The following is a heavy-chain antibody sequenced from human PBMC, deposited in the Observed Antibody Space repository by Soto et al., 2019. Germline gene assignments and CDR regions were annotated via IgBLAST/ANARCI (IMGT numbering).Heavy chain of an antibody. CDR1: GGSISSSSYY. V-gene: IGHV4-39*01. Sequence: QLQLQESGPGLVKPSETLSLTCTVSGGSISSSSYYWGWIRQPPGKGLEWIGSIYYSGSTYYNPSLKSRVTISVDTSKNQFSLKLSSVTAADTAVYYCARHPSDTMIVAPPYYFDYWGQGTLVTVSS. J-gene: IGHJ4*02. CDR2: IYYSGST. CDR3: ARHPSDTMIVAPPYYFDY. D-gene: IGHD3-22*01.